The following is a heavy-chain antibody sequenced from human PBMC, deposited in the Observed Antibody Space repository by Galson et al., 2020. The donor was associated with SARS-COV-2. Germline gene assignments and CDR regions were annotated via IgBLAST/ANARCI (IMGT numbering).Heavy chain of an antibody. J-gene: IGHJ6*02. Sequence: ASVKVSCKASGYTFTRYGISWVRQAPAQGLEWMGWLSAYNGNTKYAQKLQGRLNITTDTSTSTAYMELRTLRSDDTAVYYCARDRAYSSASKYYDYGMDVWGQWTTVTV. V-gene: IGHV1-18*04. CDR1: GYTFTRYG. CDR2: LSAYNGNT. CDR3: ARDRAYSSASKYYDYGMDV. D-gene: IGHD6-6*01.